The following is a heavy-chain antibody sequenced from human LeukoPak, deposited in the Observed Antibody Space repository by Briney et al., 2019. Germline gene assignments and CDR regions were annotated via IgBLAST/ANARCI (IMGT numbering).Heavy chain of an antibody. Sequence: ASVKVSCKASGYTFTSYYMHWVRQAPGQGLEWMGWINPNSGGTNYAQKFQGRVTMTRDTSISTAYMELSRLRSDDTAVYYCARDLPLITFGGVIVTDFDYWGQGTLVTVSS. CDR1: GYTFTSYY. J-gene: IGHJ4*02. CDR2: INPNSGGT. D-gene: IGHD3-16*02. CDR3: ARDLPLITFGGVIVTDFDY. V-gene: IGHV1-2*02.